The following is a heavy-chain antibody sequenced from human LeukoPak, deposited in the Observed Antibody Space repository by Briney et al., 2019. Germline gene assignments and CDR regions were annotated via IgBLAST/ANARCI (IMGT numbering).Heavy chain of an antibody. V-gene: IGHV3-11*01. D-gene: IGHD2-15*01. CDR2: ISSSGITI. CDR3: ARAFDIVVVVAATSAFDY. J-gene: IGHJ4*02. CDR1: GFTFSDYY. Sequence: GGSLRLSCEASGFTFSDYYMSWIRQAPGKGLGWVSYISSSGITIYYADSVKGRFTISRDNAKNSLYLQMNSLRAEDTAVYYCARAFDIVVVVAATSAFDYWGQGTLVTVSS.